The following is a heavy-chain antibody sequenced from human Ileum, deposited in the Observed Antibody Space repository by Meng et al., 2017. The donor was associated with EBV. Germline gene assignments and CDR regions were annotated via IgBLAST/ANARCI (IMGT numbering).Heavy chain of an antibody. Sequence: HVQGPGPGPGTPPGSPSSTWAVPGGSMRSTNWWSWVRQPPGKGLGWIGEIYHSGSTNYNPSLKSRVSISVDKSKNQFSLKLSSVTAADTAVYYCARADKVRFDYWGQGTLVTVSS. CDR2: IYHSGST. J-gene: IGHJ4*02. V-gene: IGHV4-4*03. CDR3: ARADKVRFDY. CDR1: GGSMRSTNW.